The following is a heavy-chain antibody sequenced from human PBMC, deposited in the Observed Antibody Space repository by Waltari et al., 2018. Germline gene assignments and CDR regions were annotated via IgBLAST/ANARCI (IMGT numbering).Heavy chain of an antibody. CDR1: GYTFTSYG. CDR3: ARVKSRWLLPSGPFDY. CDR2: MNPNSGNT. J-gene: IGHJ4*02. V-gene: IGHV1-8*03. D-gene: IGHD3-22*01. Sequence: QVQLVQSGAEVKKPGASVQVSCKASGYTFTSYGIRWVRQAHGQGLEWMGWMNPNSGNTGYAQKFQGRVTITRNTSISTAYMELSSLRSEDTAVYYCARVKSRWLLPSGPFDYWGQGTLVTVSS.